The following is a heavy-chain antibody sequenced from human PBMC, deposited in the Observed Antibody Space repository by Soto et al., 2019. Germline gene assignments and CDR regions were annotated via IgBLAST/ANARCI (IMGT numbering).Heavy chain of an antibody. CDR1: GGSIGSSSYY. V-gene: IGHV4-39*01. CDR3: ARQALSGYDYYYYMDV. D-gene: IGHD5-12*01. CDR2: IYYSGST. J-gene: IGHJ6*03. Sequence: PSETLSLTCTVSGGSIGSSSYYWGWIRQPPGKGLEWIGSIYYSGSTYYNPSLKSRVTISVDTSKNQFSLKLSSVTAADTAVYYCARQALSGYDYYYYMDVWGKGTTVTVSS.